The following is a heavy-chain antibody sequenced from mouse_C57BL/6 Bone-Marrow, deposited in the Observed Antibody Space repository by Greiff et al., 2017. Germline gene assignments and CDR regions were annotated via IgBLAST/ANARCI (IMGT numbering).Heavy chain of an antibody. CDR3: ARGRAPFITTPLGAMDY. J-gene: IGHJ4*01. V-gene: IGHV1-69*01. CDR2: IDPSDSYT. Sequence: VQLQQPGAELVMPGASVKLSCKASGYTFTSYWMHWVKQRPGQGLEWIGEIDPSDSYTNYNQKFKGKSTLTVDKSSSTAYMPLSSLTSEDSAVYYWARGRAPFITTPLGAMDYWGQGTSVTVSS. D-gene: IGHD1-1*01. CDR1: GYTFTSYW.